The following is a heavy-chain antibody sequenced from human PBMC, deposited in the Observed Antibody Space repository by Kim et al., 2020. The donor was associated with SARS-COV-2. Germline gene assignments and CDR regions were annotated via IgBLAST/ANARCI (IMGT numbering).Heavy chain of an antibody. D-gene: IGHD2-21*01. CDR3: ARGIEGGFDY. CDR2: NTK. J-gene: IGHJ4*02. Sequence: NTKNYGDSVKGRFTIPKDNSRNSLYLQRSTLRPEDTAVYYCARGIEGGFDYWGQGSLVTVSS. V-gene: IGHV3-33*01.